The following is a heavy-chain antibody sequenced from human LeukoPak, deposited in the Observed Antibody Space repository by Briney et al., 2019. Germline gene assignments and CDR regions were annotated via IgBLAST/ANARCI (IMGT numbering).Heavy chain of an antibody. Sequence: PGGSLRLSCAASGFTFSSYGMSWVRQAPGKRQEWVSTITDNGGTSYYADSVKGRFTISRDSSKNMLYLQMNSVRVEDTALYYCAKLNPYSGWPYDYWGQGTLVTVSS. CDR2: ITDNGGTS. D-gene: IGHD5-12*01. J-gene: IGHJ4*02. V-gene: IGHV3-23*01. CDR3: AKLNPYSGWPYDY. CDR1: GFTFSSYG.